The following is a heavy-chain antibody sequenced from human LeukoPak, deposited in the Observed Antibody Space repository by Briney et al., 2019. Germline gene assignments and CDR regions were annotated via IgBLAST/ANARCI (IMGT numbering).Heavy chain of an antibody. Sequence: ASVKVSCKASGYTFTGFYVHWVRQAPGQGLEWMGRINPNSGDTNYAQKFQGRVTMTRDTSISTAYMELSRLRSDDTAVYYCARDYCGGDCFPDYWGQGTLVTVSS. V-gene: IGHV1-2*06. D-gene: IGHD2-21*02. CDR3: ARDYCGGDCFPDY. CDR1: GYTFTGFY. CDR2: INPNSGDT. J-gene: IGHJ4*02.